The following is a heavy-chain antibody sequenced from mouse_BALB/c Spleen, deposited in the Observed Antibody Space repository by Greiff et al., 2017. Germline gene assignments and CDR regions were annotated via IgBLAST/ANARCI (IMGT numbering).Heavy chain of an antibody. V-gene: IGHV5-17*02. CDR2: ISSGSSTI. Sequence: EVKVEESGGGLVQPGGSRKLSCAASGFTFSSFGMHWVRQAPEKGLEWVAYISSGSSTIYYADTVKGRFTISRDNPKNTLFLQMTSLRSEDTAMYYCAREDYGYFDVWGAGTTVTVSS. CDR1: GFTFSSFG. CDR3: AREDYGYFDV. J-gene: IGHJ1*01.